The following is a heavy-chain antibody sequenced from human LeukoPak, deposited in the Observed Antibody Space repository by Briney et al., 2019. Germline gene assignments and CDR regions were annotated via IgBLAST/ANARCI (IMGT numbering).Heavy chain of an antibody. Sequence: PSETLSLTCTVSGGSISSYYRSWIRQPPGKGLEWIGYIYYSGSTNYNPSLKSRVTISVDTSKNQFSLKLSSVTAADTAVYYCARERSDWFDPWGQGTLVTVSS. J-gene: IGHJ5*02. CDR3: ARERSDWFDP. V-gene: IGHV4-59*01. CDR2: IYYSGST. CDR1: GGSISSYY.